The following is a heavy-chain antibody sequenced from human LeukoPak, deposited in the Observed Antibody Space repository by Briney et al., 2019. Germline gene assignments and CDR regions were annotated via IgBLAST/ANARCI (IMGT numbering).Heavy chain of an antibody. J-gene: IGHJ5*02. V-gene: IGHV1-8*01. CDR1: GYTFTSYD. CDR2: MNPNSGNT. Sequence: GASVKVSCKASGYTFTSYDINWVRQATGQGLEWMGWMNPNSGNTGYAQKFQGRVTMTRNTFISTAYMELSSLRSEDTAVYYCARALTYYYDSSADWFDPWGQGTLVTVSS. CDR3: ARALTYYYDSSADWFDP. D-gene: IGHD3-22*01.